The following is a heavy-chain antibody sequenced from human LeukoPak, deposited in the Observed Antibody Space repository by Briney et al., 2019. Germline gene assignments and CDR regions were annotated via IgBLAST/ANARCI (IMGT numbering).Heavy chain of an antibody. CDR1: GYTFTSYY. CDR3: ARATLSDYYFNY. CDR2: INPSGGST. J-gene: IGHJ4*02. Sequence: ASVKVSCKASGYTFTSYYMHWVRQAPGQGLEWMGIINPSGGSTSYAQKFQGRVTMTRDTSTNTVYMELSSLRSEDTAVYFCARATLSDYYFNYWGQGTLVTVPS. V-gene: IGHV1-46*01.